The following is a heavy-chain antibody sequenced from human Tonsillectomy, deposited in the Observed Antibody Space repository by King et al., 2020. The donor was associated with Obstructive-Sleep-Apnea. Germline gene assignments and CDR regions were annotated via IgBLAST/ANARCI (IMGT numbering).Heavy chain of an antibody. J-gene: IGHJ2*01. D-gene: IGHD4-23*01. CDR2: IRNSGITT. V-gene: IGHV3-23*04. CDR3: AKGSPGNLIAPGNDWYFDA. CDR1: GFTFGTYA. Sequence: VQLVESGGGLVQPGGSLRLSCSASGFTFGTYAMNWVRQAPGKGLEWVSSIRNSGITTYYADSVKGRFTISRDDSQNTLHLQVNSLRAEDTAVYYCAKGSPGNLIAPGNDWYFDAWGRGTLVTVSS.